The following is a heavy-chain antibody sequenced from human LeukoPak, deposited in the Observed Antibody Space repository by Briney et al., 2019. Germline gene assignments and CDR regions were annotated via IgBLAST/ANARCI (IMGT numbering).Heavy chain of an antibody. CDR3: ARRDFNAGFDY. Sequence: ASVKVSCKASGYTFTKYNISWVRQAPGQGLEWMGWNSADNGSTKSTQWLQGRVTMTTDTSTNTAYMELWRLRSDDTAVYYCARRDFNAGFDYWGQGTLVTVSS. CDR2: NSADNGST. V-gene: IGHV1-18*01. CDR1: GYTFTKYN. D-gene: IGHD2-8*01. J-gene: IGHJ4*02.